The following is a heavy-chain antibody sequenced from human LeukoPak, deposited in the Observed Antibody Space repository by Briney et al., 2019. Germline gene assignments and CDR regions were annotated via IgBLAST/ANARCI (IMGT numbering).Heavy chain of an antibody. Sequence: SETLSLTCTVSGYSISSGYYWGWIRQPPGKGLEWIGSIYHSGSTYYNPSLKSRVTISVDTSKNQFSLKLSSVTAADTAVYYCARGAPLLRGEIGYWGQGTLVTVSS. D-gene: IGHD3-10*01. CDR3: ARGAPLLRGEIGY. CDR1: GYSISSGYY. J-gene: IGHJ4*02. CDR2: IYHSGST. V-gene: IGHV4-38-2*02.